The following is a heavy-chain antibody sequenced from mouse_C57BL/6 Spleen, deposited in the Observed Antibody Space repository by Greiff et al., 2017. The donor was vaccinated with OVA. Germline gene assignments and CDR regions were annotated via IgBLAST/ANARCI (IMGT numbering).Heavy chain of an antibody. CDR3: ARCEGGNYAEY. V-gene: IGHV1-55*01. J-gene: IGHJ2*01. Sequence: QVQLQQPGAELVKPGASVPMSCKASGYTFTSYWITLVKQTPGPGLAWIGAIYPGIGSTTYNETFTSQATLTVDTSSSTAYMQLSSLTSEDSAVYDCARCEGGNYAEYWGQGTTLTVSS. D-gene: IGHD2-1*01. CDR1: GYTFTSYW. CDR2: IYPGIGST.